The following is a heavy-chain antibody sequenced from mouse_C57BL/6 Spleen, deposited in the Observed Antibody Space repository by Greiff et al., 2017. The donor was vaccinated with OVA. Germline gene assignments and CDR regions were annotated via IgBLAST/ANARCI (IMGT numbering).Heavy chain of an antibody. CDR1: GYSITSGYY. CDR2: ISYDGSN. CDR3: ARDDDGSSYHFDY. D-gene: IGHD1-1*01. J-gene: IGHJ2*01. V-gene: IGHV3-6*01. Sequence: EVQLQQSGPGLVKPSQSLSLTCSVTGYSITSGYYWNWIRQFPGNKLEWMGYISYDGSNNYNPSLKNRISITRDTSKNQFFLKLNSVTTEDTATYYCARDDDGSSYHFDYWGQGTTLTVSS.